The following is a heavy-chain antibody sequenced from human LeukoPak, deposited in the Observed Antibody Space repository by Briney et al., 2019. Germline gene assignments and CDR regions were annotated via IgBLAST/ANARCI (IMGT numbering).Heavy chain of an antibody. CDR1: GGSFSGYY. D-gene: IGHD5-18*01. V-gene: IGHV4-34*01. CDR3: ARGKSYSYGYTRYYYYGMDV. CDR2: INHSGST. Sequence: SETLSLTCAVYGGSFSGYYWSWIRQPPGKGLEWIGEINHSGSTNYNPSLKSRVTKSVDTSKNQFSLKLSSVTAADTAVYYCARGKSYSYGYTRYYYYGMDVWGQGTTVTVSS. J-gene: IGHJ6*02.